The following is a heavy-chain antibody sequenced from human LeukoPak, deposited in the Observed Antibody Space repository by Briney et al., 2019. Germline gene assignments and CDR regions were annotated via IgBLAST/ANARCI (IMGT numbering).Heavy chain of an antibody. D-gene: IGHD2-2*01. CDR2: ITISSSYI. Sequence: GRSLRLSRAAAGFTVGSNDMNWVRQAPGKGLEWLSSITISSSYIYSADSVKGRSTVSRDKAKNSLYLQMNSLRAEDTAVYYCASHIVVVTAIRYYAMDVWGQGATVTVS. CDR3: ASHIVVVTAIRYYAMDV. CDR1: GFTVGSND. V-gene: IGHV3-21*01. J-gene: IGHJ6*02.